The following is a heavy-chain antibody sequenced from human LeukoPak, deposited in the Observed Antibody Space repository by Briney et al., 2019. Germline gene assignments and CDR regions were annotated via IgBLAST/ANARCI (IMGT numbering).Heavy chain of an antibody. J-gene: IGHJ4*02. V-gene: IGHV3-48*02. CDR1: GFTFSSSN. Sequence: GGSLRLSCAASGFTFSSSNMNWVRQSPGKGLEWVSYISSGSSAIYYTDSVKGRFTISRDDAKNSLFLQMNSLRDDDTAVYYCARGASYYGRVFEYWGQGILVTVSS. CDR2: ISSGSSAI. D-gene: IGHD1-26*01. CDR3: ARGASYYGRVFEY.